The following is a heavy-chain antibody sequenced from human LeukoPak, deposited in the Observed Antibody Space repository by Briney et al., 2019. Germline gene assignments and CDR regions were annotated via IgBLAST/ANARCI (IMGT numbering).Heavy chain of an antibody. Sequence: GGSLRLSCAASEFTFSSYGMSWVRQAPGKGLEWVSAISGSGGSTYYADSVKGRFTISRDNSKNTLYLQMNSLRAEDTAVYYCAKDRLALSDFDYWGQGTLVTVSS. D-gene: IGHD6-19*01. CDR3: AKDRLALSDFDY. J-gene: IGHJ4*02. CDR2: ISGSGGST. V-gene: IGHV3-23*01. CDR1: EFTFSSYG.